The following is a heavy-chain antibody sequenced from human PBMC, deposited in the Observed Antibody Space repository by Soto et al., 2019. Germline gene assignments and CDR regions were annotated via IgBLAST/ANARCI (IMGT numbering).Heavy chain of an antibody. D-gene: IGHD3-10*01. J-gene: IGHJ4*02. CDR3: AKRDSGSGRSPPLINY. CDR1: GFTFSSYS. V-gene: IGHV3-23*01. CDR2: VGGGGENT. Sequence: EVQLLESGGGLVQPGGSLRLSWPASGFTFSSYSINWVRKAPGKGREWVATVGGGGENTFYADSVKGRFTISRDDSQNTLYLQMNSLRAEDTAVYFCAKRDSGSGRSPPLINYWGQGTLVTVSS.